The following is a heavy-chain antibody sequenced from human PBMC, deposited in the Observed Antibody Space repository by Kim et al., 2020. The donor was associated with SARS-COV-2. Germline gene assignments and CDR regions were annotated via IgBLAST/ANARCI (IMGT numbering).Heavy chain of an antibody. Sequence: SSSSSYTKYADSVKGRFTSSRDNAKNSLYLQMNSLRAEDTAVYYCATKDVWGQGTTVTVSS. V-gene: IGHV3-11*03. J-gene: IGHJ6*02. CDR3: ATKDV. CDR2: SSSSSYT.